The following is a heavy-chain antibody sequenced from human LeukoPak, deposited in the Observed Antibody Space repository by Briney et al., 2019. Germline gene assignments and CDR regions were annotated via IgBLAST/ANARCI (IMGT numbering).Heavy chain of an antibody. Sequence: SETLSLTCTVSGGSISSYYWSWIRQPAGKGLEWIGRIYTSGNTNYNPSLKSRVTMSVDTSKNQFSLKLSSVTAADTAVYYCAKESTWRYFDWPSGFDPWGQGTLVTVSS. CDR3: AKESTWRYFDWPSGFDP. CDR1: GGSISSYY. J-gene: IGHJ5*02. CDR2: IYTSGNT. V-gene: IGHV4-4*07. D-gene: IGHD3-9*01.